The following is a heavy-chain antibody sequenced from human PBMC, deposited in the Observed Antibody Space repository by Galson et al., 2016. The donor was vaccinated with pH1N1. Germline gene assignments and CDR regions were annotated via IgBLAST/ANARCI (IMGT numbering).Heavy chain of an antibody. CDR1: GDSVSSNSAT. J-gene: IGHJ5*02. V-gene: IGHV6-1*01. Sequence: CAISGDSVSSNSATWNWIRQSPSRGLEWLGRTYYRSKWYNDYAESVKSRIIISPDTSKNQLSLQLNSVTPADTAVYYCARGGGGRGVVNWFDPWGQGTLVIVSA. CDR2: TYYRSKWYN. D-gene: IGHD2-15*01. CDR3: ARGGGGRGVVNWFDP.